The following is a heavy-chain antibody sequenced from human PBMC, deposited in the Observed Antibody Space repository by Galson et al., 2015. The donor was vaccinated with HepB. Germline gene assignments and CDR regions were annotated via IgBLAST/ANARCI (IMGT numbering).Heavy chain of an antibody. J-gene: IGHJ3*02. CDR3: ARSQGAGRYYDSSGAMAGDAFDI. CDR2: IIPILGIA. D-gene: IGHD3-22*01. CDR1: GGTFSSYA. Sequence: SVKVSCKASGGTFSSYAISWVRQAPGQGPEWMGRIIPILGIANYAQKFQGRVTITADKSTSTAYMELSSLRSEDTAVYYCARSQGAGRYYDSSGAMAGDAFDIWGQGTMVTVSS. V-gene: IGHV1-69*04.